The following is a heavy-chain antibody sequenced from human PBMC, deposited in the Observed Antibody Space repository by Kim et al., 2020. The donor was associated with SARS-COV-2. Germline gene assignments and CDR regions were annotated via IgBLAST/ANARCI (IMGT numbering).Heavy chain of an antibody. J-gene: IGHJ4*02. CDR1: GFTFSSYA. V-gene: IGHV3-23*01. Sequence: GGSLRLSCAASGFTFSSYAMSWVRQAPGKGLEWVSAISGSGGSTYYADSVKGRFTISRDNSKNTLYLQMNSLRAEDTAVYYCAKDLRWSGGSYYGHDYFDYWGQGTLVTVSS. CDR3: AKDLRWSGGSYYGHDYFDY. D-gene: IGHD1-26*01. CDR2: ISGSGGST.